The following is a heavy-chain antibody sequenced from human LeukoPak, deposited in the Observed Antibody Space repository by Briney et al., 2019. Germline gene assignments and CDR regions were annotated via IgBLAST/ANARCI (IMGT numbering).Heavy chain of an antibody. J-gene: IGHJ4*02. CDR3: ARLKTWGGTQPYDY. CDR1: GGSISSYY. D-gene: IGHD2-21*01. CDR2: IYYSGTT. V-gene: IGHV4-59*01. Sequence: PSETLSLTCTVSGGSISSYYWSWIRQPPGKALEWIGYIYYSGTTNYNPSLKSRVTISVDTSKNQFSLKLTSVTAADTAVYYCARLKTWGGTQPYDYWGQGTLVTVSS.